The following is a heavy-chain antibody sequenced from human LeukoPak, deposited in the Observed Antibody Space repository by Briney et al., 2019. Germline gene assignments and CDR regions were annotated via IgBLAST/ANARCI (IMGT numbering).Heavy chain of an antibody. Sequence: GRSLRLSCAASGFTFSSYGRHWVRQAPGKGLEWVAVISYDGSNKYYADSVKGRFTISRDNSKNTLYLQMNSLRAEDTAVYYCAKSMTTVTSSGMDVWGQGTTVTVSS. CDR3: AKSMTTVTSSGMDV. CDR2: ISYDGSNK. V-gene: IGHV3-30*18. D-gene: IGHD4-17*01. J-gene: IGHJ6*02. CDR1: GFTFSSYG.